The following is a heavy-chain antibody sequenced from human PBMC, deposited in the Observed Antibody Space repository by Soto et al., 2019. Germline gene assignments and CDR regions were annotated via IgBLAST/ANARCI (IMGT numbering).Heavy chain of an antibody. D-gene: IGHD6-19*01. CDR2: IYPADSDT. Sequence: GESLKISCKGSGYRFSSYWIGWVRQMPGKGLEWMGIIYPADSDTRYSPSFQGQVTISVDKSISTAYLQWSSLKASDTAMYYCARHWAVSGRDDFAIWGQGTMVTV. V-gene: IGHV5-51*01. CDR1: GYRFSSYW. CDR3: ARHWAVSGRDDFAI. J-gene: IGHJ3*02.